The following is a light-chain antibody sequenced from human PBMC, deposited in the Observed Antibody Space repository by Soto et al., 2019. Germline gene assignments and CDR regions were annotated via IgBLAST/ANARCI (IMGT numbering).Light chain of an antibody. V-gene: IGLV2-8*01. J-gene: IGLJ2*01. CDR3: SSYGGNNNLL. CDR1: SSDIGGYNY. Sequence: HSVLTQPPSASGSPGQSVTISCTGTSSDIGGYNYVSWYQQHPGKAPKLMIYEVTKRPSGVPDRFSGSRSGNAASLTVSGLQAEDEADYYCSSYGGNNNLLFGGGTQLTVL. CDR2: EVT.